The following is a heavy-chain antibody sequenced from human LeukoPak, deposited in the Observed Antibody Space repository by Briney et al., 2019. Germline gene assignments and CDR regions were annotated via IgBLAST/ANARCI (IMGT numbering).Heavy chain of an antibody. J-gene: IGHJ4*02. CDR1: GFMFDDYA. Sequence: PGGSLRLSCTGSGFMFDDYALTWVRQAPGKGLEWISFIRSKGYGGTTDYAASVKGRFTISRDDSKGVLNLQMNSLKTDDTAVYFCTGNRGGQLPFDYWGRGTQVTVSS. CDR3: TGNRGGQLPFDY. D-gene: IGHD1-1*01. CDR2: IRSKGYGGTT. V-gene: IGHV3-49*04.